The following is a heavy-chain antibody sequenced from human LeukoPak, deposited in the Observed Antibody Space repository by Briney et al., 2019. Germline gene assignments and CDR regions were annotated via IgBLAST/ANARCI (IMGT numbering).Heavy chain of an antibody. V-gene: IGHV1-2*02. CDR3: ARDLEVSSVNLGLDP. Sequence: ASVKVSCKASGYTFTSYYIHWVRQAPGQGLEWMGWINPNSGGTDYAQNFQGRVTLTRDTSLSTAYMELSRLGSDDTAVYFCARDLEVSSVNLGLDPWGQGTLVTVSS. J-gene: IGHJ5*02. D-gene: IGHD7-27*01. CDR2: INPNSGGT. CDR1: GYTFTSYY.